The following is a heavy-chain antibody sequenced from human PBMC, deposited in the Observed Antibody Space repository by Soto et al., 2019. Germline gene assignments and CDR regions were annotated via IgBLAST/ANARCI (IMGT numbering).Heavy chain of an antibody. CDR2: IYSGGST. D-gene: IGHD2-15*01. CDR1: GFTVSSNY. CDR3: ARVLYGAAKGCSGGSCRYNWFDP. Sequence: GGSLRLSCAASGFTVSSNYMSWVRQAPGKGLEWVSVIYSGGSTYYADSVKGRFTISRHNSKNTLYLQMNSLRAEDTAVYYCARVLYGAAKGCSGGSCRYNWFDPWGQGTLVTVSS. J-gene: IGHJ5*02. V-gene: IGHV3-53*04.